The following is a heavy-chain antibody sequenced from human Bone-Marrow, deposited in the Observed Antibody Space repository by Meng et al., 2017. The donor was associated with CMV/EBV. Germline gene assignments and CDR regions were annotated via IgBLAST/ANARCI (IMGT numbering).Heavy chain of an antibody. CDR3: ARDPSYYYDSSGSLFDP. J-gene: IGHJ5*02. CDR1: SSSSSSYY. Sequence: SSSSSSYYWGWIRQPPGKGLEWIGSIYYSGSTYYNPSLKSRVTISVDTSKNQFSLKLSSVTAADTAVYYCARDPSYYYDSSGSLFDPWGQGTLVTVSS. D-gene: IGHD3-22*01. V-gene: IGHV4-39*07. CDR2: IYYSGST.